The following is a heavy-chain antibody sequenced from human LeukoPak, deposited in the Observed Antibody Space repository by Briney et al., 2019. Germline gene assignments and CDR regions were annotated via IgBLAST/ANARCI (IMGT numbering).Heavy chain of an antibody. D-gene: IGHD3-9*01. CDR3: ARSLYDILTGPYGMDV. J-gene: IGHJ6*04. CDR2: IWYDGSNK. V-gene: IGHV3-33*01. Sequence: GGSLRLSCAASGFTFSSYGMHWVRQAPGKGLEWVAVIWYDGSNKYYADSAKGRFTISRDKSKNTLYLQMNSLRAEDTAVYYCARSLYDILTGPYGMDVWGKGTTVTVSS. CDR1: GFTFSSYG.